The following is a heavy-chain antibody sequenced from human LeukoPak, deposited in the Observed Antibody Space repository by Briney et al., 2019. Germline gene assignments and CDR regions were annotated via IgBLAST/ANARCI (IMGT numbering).Heavy chain of an antibody. CDR1: GGSISSLNL. Sequence: SETLSLTCIVSGGSISSLNLWSWLRQPLGKGLEWIGEMYLGGTTNFNPSLKSRVTILIDKSKNQLSLQLTSVTAADTAVYYCAGLEGRYSTDWFYFFDYWGQGALVTVSS. CDR2: MYLGGTT. CDR3: AGLEGRYSTDWFYFFDY. D-gene: IGHD6-19*01. J-gene: IGHJ4*02. V-gene: IGHV4-4*02.